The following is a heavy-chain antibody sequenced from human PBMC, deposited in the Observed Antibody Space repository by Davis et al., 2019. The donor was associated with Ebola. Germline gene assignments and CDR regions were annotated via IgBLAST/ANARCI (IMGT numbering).Heavy chain of an antibody. D-gene: IGHD3-22*01. Sequence: GESLKISCAASGFTFSSYSMNWVRQAPGKGLEWVSSISSSSSYIYYADSVKGRFTISRDNAKNSLYLQTNSLRAEDTAVYYCARVAWESYYDSSGFFDYWGQGTLVTVSS. V-gene: IGHV3-21*01. CDR3: ARVAWESYYDSSGFFDY. J-gene: IGHJ4*02. CDR1: GFTFSSYS. CDR2: ISSSSSYI.